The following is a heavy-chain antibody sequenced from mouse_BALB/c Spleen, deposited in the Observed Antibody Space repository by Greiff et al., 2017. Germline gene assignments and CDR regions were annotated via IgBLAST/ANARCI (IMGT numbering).Heavy chain of an antibody. Sequence: EVKVEESGGGLVQPGGSMKLSCVASGFTFSNYWMNWVRQSPEKGLEWVAEIRMKSNNYATHYAESVKGRFTISRDDSKSSVYLQMNNLRAEDTGIYYCTGGGTSLDYWGQGTTLTVSS. D-gene: IGHD4-1*01. V-gene: IGHV6-6*02. J-gene: IGHJ2*01. CDR1: GFTFSNYW. CDR2: IRMKSNNYAT. CDR3: TGGGTSLDY.